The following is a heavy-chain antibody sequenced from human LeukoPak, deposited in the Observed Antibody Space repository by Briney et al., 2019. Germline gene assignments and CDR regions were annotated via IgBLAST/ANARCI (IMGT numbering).Heavy chain of an antibody. J-gene: IGHJ4*02. CDR2: IIPIFGTA. Sequence: GASVKVSCKASGGTFSSYAISWVRQAPGQGLEWMGGIIPIFGTANYAQKFQGRVTITADEPTSTAYMELSSLRSEDTAVYYCASDYYDSSGPDYWGQGTLVTVSS. D-gene: IGHD3-22*01. CDR1: GGTFSSYA. V-gene: IGHV1-69*13. CDR3: ASDYYDSSGPDY.